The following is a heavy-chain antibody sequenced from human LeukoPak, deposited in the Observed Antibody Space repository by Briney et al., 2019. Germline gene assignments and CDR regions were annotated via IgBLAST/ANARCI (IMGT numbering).Heavy chain of an antibody. J-gene: IGHJ4*02. CDR2: ISSSGSSII. D-gene: IGHD2/OR15-2a*01. V-gene: IGHV3-11*01. CDR1: GFTFSDYY. CDR3: ARPGVSYTLGN. Sequence: GGFLRLSCAASGFTFSDYYMSWIRQAPWKGLEWVSYISSSGSSIIYYADSVKGRFTISRDNAKNSLYLQMNSLRAEDTAVYYCARPGVSYTLGNWGQGTLVTVSS.